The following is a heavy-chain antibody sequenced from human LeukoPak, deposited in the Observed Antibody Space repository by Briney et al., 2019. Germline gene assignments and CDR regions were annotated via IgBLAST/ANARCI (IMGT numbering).Heavy chain of an antibody. Sequence: SETLSLTCTVSGGSVSRYFWSWIRQPAGKGLEWIGRIYISGSTSYSPSLKSRVTMSVDTSKNQFSLKLTSVTAADTAVYYCAREMGGAYCGGNCYYFGYWGQGILVTVSS. CDR2: IYISGST. V-gene: IGHV4-4*07. D-gene: IGHD2-21*01. J-gene: IGHJ4*02. CDR1: GGSVSRYF. CDR3: AREMGGAYCGGNCYYFGY.